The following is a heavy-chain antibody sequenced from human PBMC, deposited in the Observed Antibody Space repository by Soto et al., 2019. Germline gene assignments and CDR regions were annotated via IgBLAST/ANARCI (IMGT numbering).Heavy chain of an antibody. CDR3: ARGGEDCSGSSCYLWFDP. V-gene: IGHV1-8*01. D-gene: IGHD2-15*01. Sequence: QVQLVQSGAEVKKPGASVKVSCKASGYTFTSYDINWVRQATGQGLEWMGWMNPNSGNTGYAQKFQGRVTMTRNTSISTAYMALSSLRSEDTAVYYCARGGEDCSGSSCYLWFDPWGQGTLVTVSS. CDR1: GYTFTSYD. CDR2: MNPNSGNT. J-gene: IGHJ5*02.